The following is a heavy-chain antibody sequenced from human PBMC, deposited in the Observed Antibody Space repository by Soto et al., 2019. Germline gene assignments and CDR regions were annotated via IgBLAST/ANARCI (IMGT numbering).Heavy chain of an antibody. V-gene: IGHV1-8*01. D-gene: IGHD2-15*01. J-gene: IGHJ4*02. CDR2: MNPNSGNT. CDR1: GYTFTSYD. Sequence: ASVKVSCKASGYTFTSYDINWVRQATGQGLEWMGWMNPNSGNTGYAQKFQGRVTMTRNTSISTAYMELSSLRSEDTAVYYCAREDSQGDIEPRWGQGTLVTVSS. CDR3: AREDSQGDIEPR.